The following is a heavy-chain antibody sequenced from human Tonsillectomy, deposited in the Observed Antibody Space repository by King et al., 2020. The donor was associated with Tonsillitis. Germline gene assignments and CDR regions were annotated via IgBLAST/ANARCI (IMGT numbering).Heavy chain of an antibody. CDR3: AKDLDRGFGELFSYYGMDV. Sequence: EVQLVESGGGLVQPGGSLRLSCAASGFTFSSYAMNWFRQAPGKGLEWVSVIYSGGVSTYYADSVKGRFTISRDNSKNTLYLQMNSLRAEDTAVYYCAKDLDRGFGELFSYYGMDVWGQGTTVTVSS. CDR1: GFTFSSYA. V-gene: IGHV3-23*03. D-gene: IGHD3-10*01. J-gene: IGHJ6*02. CDR2: IYSGGVST.